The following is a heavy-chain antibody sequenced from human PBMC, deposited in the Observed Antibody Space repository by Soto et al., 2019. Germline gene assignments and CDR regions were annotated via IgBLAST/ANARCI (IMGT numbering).Heavy chain of an antibody. CDR3: AREDRGYCSGGSCFRGAFDI. D-gene: IGHD2-15*01. CDR1: GYTFTSYY. V-gene: IGHV1-46*01. CDR2: INPSGGST. Sequence: QVQLVQSGAEVKKPGASVKVSCKASGYTFTSYYMHWVRQAPGQGLEWMGIINPSGGSTSYAQKFQGRVTMTRDTSTSTVYMELSSLRSEDTAVYYCAREDRGYCSGGSCFRGAFDIWGQGTMVTVSS. J-gene: IGHJ3*02.